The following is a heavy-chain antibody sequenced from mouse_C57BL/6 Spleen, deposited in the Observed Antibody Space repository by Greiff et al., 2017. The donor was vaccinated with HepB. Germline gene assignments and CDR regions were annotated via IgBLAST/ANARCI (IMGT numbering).Heavy chain of an antibody. CDR1: GYTFTSYT. CDR2: INPSSGYT. J-gene: IGHJ2*01. CDR3: ARTVYYGSSYFDY. Sequence: VQLVESGAELARPGASVKMSCKASGYTFTSYTMHWVKQRPGQGLEWIGYINPSSGYTKYNQKFKDKATLTADKSSSTAYMQLSSLTSEDSAVYYCARTVYYGSSYFDYWGQGTTLTVSS. V-gene: IGHV1-4*01. D-gene: IGHD1-1*01.